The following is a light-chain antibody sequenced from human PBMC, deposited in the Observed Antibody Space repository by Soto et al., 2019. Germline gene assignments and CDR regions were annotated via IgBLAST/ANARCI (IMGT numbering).Light chain of an antibody. V-gene: IGKV3-20*01. CDR2: GAS. CDR3: QQYGGSPQT. Sequence: EIVLTQSPGTLALSPGEGATLSCRASQSVSKYLAWYQQKPGQAPRLLIYGASSRATGIPDSFSGSGSGTDFTLTISRLEPEDFAVYYCQQYGGSPQTFGQGP. CDR1: QSVSKY. J-gene: IGKJ1*01.